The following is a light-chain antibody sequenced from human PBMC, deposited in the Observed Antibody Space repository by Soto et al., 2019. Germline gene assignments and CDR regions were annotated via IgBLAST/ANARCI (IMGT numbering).Light chain of an antibody. CDR1: SSVVGGYNY. J-gene: IGLJ3*02. CDR2: DVS. CDR3: AAWGDSLNTWV. V-gene: IGLV2-11*01. Sequence: QSALTQPRSVSGSPGQSVTISCTGTSSVVGGYNYVSWYQQHPGKAPKLMIYDVSKRPSGVPDRFSGSRSGYTASLTISGLQAEDESDYFCAAWGDSLNTWVFGGGTKLTVL.